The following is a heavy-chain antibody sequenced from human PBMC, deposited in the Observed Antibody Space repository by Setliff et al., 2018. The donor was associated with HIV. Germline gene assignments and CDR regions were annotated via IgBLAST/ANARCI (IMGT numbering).Heavy chain of an antibody. J-gene: IGHJ4*02. CDR3: ATYAGNGGGKGY. CDR1: GGSISSGGYY. CDR2: ISASGTT. V-gene: IGHV4-61*02. D-gene: IGHD2-21*01. Sequence: SETLSLTCTVSGGSISSGGYYWSWIRQPAGKGLEWIGRISASGTTNYNPSLKGRVTISVDTSKNQFSLKLSSVTAADTAMYYCATYAGNGGGKGYWGQGALVTVSS.